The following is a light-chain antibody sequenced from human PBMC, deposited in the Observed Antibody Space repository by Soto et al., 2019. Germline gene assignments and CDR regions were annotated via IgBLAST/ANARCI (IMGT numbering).Light chain of an antibody. CDR1: SSDVGGYKY. J-gene: IGLJ2*01. Sequence: QSVLTQPPSASGSPGQSVTISCTGTSSDVGGYKYVSWYQQHPGKAPKLMIYEVSKRPSGVPDRFSGSKSGNTASLTVSGLQAEDEADYYCSSYAGSNNLGVFGGGTQLTVL. V-gene: IGLV2-8*01. CDR2: EVS. CDR3: SSYAGSNNLGV.